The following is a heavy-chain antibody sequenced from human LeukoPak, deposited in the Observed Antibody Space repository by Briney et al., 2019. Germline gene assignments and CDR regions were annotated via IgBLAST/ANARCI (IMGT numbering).Heavy chain of an antibody. D-gene: IGHD3-9*01. CDR2: IIPILGIA. CDR1: GGTFSSYA. V-gene: IGHV1-69*04. Sequence: ASVKVSCKASGGTFSSYAISWVRQAPGQGLEWMGRIIPILGIANYAQKLQGRVTITADKSTSTAYMELSSLRSEDTAVYYCATPRYFDWLSTNDYWGQGTLVTVSS. CDR3: ATPRYFDWLSTNDY. J-gene: IGHJ4*02.